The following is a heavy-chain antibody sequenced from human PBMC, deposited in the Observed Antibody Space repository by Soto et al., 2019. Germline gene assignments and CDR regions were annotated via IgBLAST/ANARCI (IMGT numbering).Heavy chain of an antibody. D-gene: IGHD4-4*01. CDR2: VSIGGCA. CDR1: GVSFTSTDW. V-gene: IGHV4-4*02. J-gene: IGHJ1*01. CDR3: AGSTADTTWTASSC. Sequence: QVQLQQWGPGLVKPSETLSLSCAVSGVSFTSTDWRCLLHQPPGRGLRWMGVVSIGGCANYHPSLKSRVPISGDNCKTQFSLTLNSVAAADTAVYFCAGSTADTTWTASSCWGQGTLVPVS.